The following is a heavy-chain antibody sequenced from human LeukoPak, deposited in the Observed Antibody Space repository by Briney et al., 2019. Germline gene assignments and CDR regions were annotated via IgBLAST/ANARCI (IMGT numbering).Heavy chain of an antibody. V-gene: IGHV3-23*01. Sequence: PGGSLRLSCAASGFTLSTYVMTWVRQAPGKGLEWVSGISGSGGSTYYADSVKGRFTISRDNSKNTLYLQMNSLRAEDTAVYYCARKTYYYDSGSYSKSYYFDYWGQGTLVTVSS. D-gene: IGHD3-10*01. CDR1: GFTLSTYV. J-gene: IGHJ4*02. CDR3: ARKTYYYDSGSYSKSYYFDY. CDR2: ISGSGGST.